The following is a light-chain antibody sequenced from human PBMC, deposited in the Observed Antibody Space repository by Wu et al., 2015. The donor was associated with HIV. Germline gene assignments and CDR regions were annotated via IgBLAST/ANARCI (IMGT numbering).Light chain of an antibody. V-gene: IGKV1-5*03. CDR2: KAS. J-gene: IGKJ1*01. CDR1: QSISNW. Sequence: DIQMTQSPSTLSAFVGDRVTITCRASQSISNWLAWYQQKPGKAPNLLIYKASSLESGVPSRFSGSGSGTDFTLTISSLQPDDFATYYCQHSGAFGQGTKVEIK. CDR3: QHSGA.